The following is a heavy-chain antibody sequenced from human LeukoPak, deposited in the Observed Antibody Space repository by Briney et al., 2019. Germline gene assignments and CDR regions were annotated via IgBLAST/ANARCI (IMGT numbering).Heavy chain of an antibody. J-gene: IGHJ5*02. Sequence: GASVKVSCKASGYTFTSYDINWVRQATGQGLEWMGWMNPNSGNTGYAQKFQGRVTMTRNTSISTAYMELSSLRPEDTAVYYCARGRIAAAGTGFDPWGQGTLVTVSS. CDR3: ARGRIAAAGTGFDP. CDR1: GYTFTSYD. D-gene: IGHD6-13*01. CDR2: MNPNSGNT. V-gene: IGHV1-8*01.